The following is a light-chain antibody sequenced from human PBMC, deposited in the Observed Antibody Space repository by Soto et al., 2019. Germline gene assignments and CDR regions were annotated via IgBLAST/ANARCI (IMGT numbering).Light chain of an antibody. V-gene: IGKV1-5*01. Sequence: DIQMTQSPSTLSASVGDRVTITCRASQSISSWLAWYQQKPGKAPKLLLYDASSLESGVPSRFRGRGSGTEFTLTISSPQPDDFATYDCQQYSSYSYTFVHGTKLEIK. CDR2: DAS. CDR3: QQYSSYSYT. J-gene: IGKJ2*01. CDR1: QSISSW.